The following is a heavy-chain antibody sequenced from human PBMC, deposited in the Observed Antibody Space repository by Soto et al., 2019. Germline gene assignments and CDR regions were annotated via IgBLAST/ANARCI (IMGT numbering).Heavy chain of an antibody. J-gene: IGHJ4*02. CDR1: GYNFTTFW. CDR2: IYPGDSET. Sequence: GESLKISCKGSGYNFTTFWIGWVRQVPGKGLEWMGIIYPGDSETKYSPDFEGQVTISADRSTNTAYLQWRSLRASDTAMYYCARLGFPGAIYFDSWGLGTLVTVS. CDR3: ARLGFPGAIYFDS. V-gene: IGHV5-51*01.